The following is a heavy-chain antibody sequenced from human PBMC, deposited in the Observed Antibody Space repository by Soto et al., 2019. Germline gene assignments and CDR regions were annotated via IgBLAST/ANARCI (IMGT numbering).Heavy chain of an antibody. D-gene: IGHD2-15*01. CDR1: GFTFSDHF. V-gene: IGHV3-11*01. J-gene: IGHJ4*02. CDR3: ARVPKGAVVAANDY. Sequence: QVQLVESGGGLVKPGGSLRLSCAASGFTFSDHFMSWIRQAPGQGLEWVSYVSRSGSSIYYADSVKGRFTISRDNAKNSLYLQMNSLRAEDTAVYYCARVPKGAVVAANDYWGQGSLVTVSS. CDR2: VSRSGSSI.